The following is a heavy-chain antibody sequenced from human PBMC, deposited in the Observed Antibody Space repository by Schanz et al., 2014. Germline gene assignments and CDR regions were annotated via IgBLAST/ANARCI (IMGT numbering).Heavy chain of an antibody. Sequence: QVQLQESGPGLVKPSQTLSLTCTVSGGSVNSGVYYWNWIRQHPGKGLEWIGYIYYSGNTKDNPSLKSRVTMSVETSKNQFSLNLSSVTAADTAVYYCARGRQQLGSFDYWGPGTLVSVSS. D-gene: IGHD6-13*01. CDR3: ARGRQQLGSFDY. J-gene: IGHJ4*02. V-gene: IGHV4-31*03. CDR1: GGSVNSGVYY. CDR2: IYYSGNT.